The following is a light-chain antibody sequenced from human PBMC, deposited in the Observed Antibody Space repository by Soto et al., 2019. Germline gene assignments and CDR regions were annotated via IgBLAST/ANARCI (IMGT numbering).Light chain of an antibody. CDR2: DVT. J-gene: IGLJ2*01. Sequence: QSVLTQPASVSGSPGQSITISCTGTSSDVGGYNSVSWYQQHPGKAPKLMIYDVTNRPSGVSNRFSGSKSGNTASLTISGLQAEDEADYYCNSYTSSNTPVVFGGGTKLTVL. CDR1: SSDVGGYNS. V-gene: IGLV2-14*01. CDR3: NSYTSSNTPVV.